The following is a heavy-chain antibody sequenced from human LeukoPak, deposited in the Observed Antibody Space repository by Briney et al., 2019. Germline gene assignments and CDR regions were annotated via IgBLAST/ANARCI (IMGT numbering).Heavy chain of an antibody. CDR3: ARDNIVGATIGQFDY. D-gene: IGHD1-26*01. V-gene: IGHV1-46*01. CDR2: INPSGGST. CDR1: GYTFTSYY. Sequence: ASVKVSCKASGYTFTSYYMHWVRQAPGQGLEWMGIINPSGGSTSYAQKFQGRVTMTRDMSTSTVYMELSSLRSEDTAVYYCARDNIVGATIGQFDYWGQGTLVTVSS. J-gene: IGHJ4*02.